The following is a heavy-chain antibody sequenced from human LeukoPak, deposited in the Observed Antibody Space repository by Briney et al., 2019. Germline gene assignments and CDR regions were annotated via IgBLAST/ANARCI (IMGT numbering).Heavy chain of an antibody. Sequence: GGSLRLSCAASGFTLRWYWLLWVRQAPGKGLVWVSRINSDGCSTSYADSVKGRFANSRDNDKTTLHLQMNRLRAEDTAVYYCASNQGSGSYYPYSYYGMDVWGKGTTVTVSS. CDR2: INSDGCST. J-gene: IGHJ6*04. V-gene: IGHV3-74*01. CDR1: GFTLRWYW. D-gene: IGHD3-10*01. CDR3: ASNQGSGSYYPYSYYGMDV.